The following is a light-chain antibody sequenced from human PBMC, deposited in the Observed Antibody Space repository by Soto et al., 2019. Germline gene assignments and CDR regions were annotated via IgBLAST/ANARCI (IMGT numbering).Light chain of an antibody. CDR1: QGISNY. CDR3: QKYNSAART. V-gene: IGKV1-27*01. CDR2: AAS. J-gene: IGKJ1*01. Sequence: DIQMTQSPSSLSASVGDRVTINCRASQGISNYLAWYQQKQGKVPKLLIYAASTLQSGVPSRFSGSGSGIDRTLTISILQPDGVATYYCQKYNSAARTFGQGTKVEI.